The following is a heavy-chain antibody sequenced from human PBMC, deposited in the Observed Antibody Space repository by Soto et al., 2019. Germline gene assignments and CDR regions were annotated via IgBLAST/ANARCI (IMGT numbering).Heavy chain of an antibody. CDR2: ISAYNGNT. Sequence: ASVKVSCKASGYTFTNYGITWVRQAPGQGLERMGWISAYNGNTHYTQRLQGRVTMTTDTSTSTAYMELRGLRSDDTAVYYFARVRQLVGYFYYYMDVWGKGTTVTVSS. CDR1: GYTFTNYG. D-gene: IGHD6-6*01. V-gene: IGHV1-18*01. CDR3: ARVRQLVGYFYYYMDV. J-gene: IGHJ6*03.